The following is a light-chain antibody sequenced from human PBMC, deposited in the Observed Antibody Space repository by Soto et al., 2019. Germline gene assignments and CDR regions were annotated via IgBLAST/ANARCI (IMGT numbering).Light chain of an antibody. CDR1: SGHSSYA. CDR2: LNSDGSH. V-gene: IGLV4-69*01. Sequence: PVLTQSPSASASLGASVKLTCTLSSGHSSYAIAWHQQQPEKGPRYLMNLNSDGSHSKGDGIPDRFSGSSSGAERYLTISSLQSEDEADYYCQTWGTGIQVFGGGTKVTVL. CDR3: QTWGTGIQV. J-gene: IGLJ2*01.